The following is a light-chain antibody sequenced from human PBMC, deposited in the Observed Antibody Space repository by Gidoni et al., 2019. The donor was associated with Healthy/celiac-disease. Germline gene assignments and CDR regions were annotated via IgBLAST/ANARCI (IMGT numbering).Light chain of an antibody. J-gene: IGKJ3*01. CDR2: GAS. CDR3: QQYGSSPFT. CDR1: QSVSSSY. V-gene: IGKV3-20*01. Sequence: ESVLTQSPGTLSLSPGERATRSCRPSQSVSSSYLAWYQQKPVQAPRLLISGASSRATGVPDRFSGSGSGTDFTLTISRLEPEDFAVYYCQQYGSSPFTFGPXTKVDIK.